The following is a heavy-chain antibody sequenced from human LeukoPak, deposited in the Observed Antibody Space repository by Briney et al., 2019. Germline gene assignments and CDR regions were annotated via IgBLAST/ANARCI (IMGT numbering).Heavy chain of an antibody. CDR1: GHTFDRFP. CDR3: AKGPHDYGDFVYL. CDR2: IIPVFDRT. V-gene: IGHV1-69*04. Sequence: GASVKVSCKASGHTFDRFPINWVRLAPGQGLEWMGRIIPVFDRTHYAPKFQGRITMTADTSTTTVYMELRSLKSEDTAVYFCAKGPHDYGDFVYLWGQGTRVTVSS. J-gene: IGHJ5*02. D-gene: IGHD4-17*01.